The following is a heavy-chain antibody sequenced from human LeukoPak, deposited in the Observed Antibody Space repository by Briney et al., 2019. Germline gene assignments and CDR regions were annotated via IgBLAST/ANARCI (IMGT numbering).Heavy chain of an antibody. CDR2: ISSNGGST. CDR1: GFTFSSYA. Sequence: GGSLRLSCAASGFTFSSYAMHWVRQAPGKGLEYVSAISSNGGSTYYANSVKGRFTISRDNSKNTLYLQMGSLRAEDMAVYYRARDHGPGGFDYWGQGTLVTVSS. D-gene: IGHD2-15*01. CDR3: ARDHGPGGFDY. J-gene: IGHJ4*02. V-gene: IGHV3-64*01.